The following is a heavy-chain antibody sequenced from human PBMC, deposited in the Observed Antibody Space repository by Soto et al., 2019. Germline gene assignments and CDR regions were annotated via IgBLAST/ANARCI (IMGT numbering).Heavy chain of an antibody. D-gene: IGHD2-2*01. CDR3: ARGVWWGIVVVPAAHYFDY. CDR1: GGSFSGYY. V-gene: IGHV4-34*01. Sequence: PSETLSLTCAVYGGSFSGYYWSWIRQPPGKGLEWIGEINHSGSTNYNPSLKSRVTISVDTSKNQFSLKLSSVTAADTAVYYCARGVWWGIVVVPAAHYFDYWGQGTLVTVSS. CDR2: INHSGST. J-gene: IGHJ4*02.